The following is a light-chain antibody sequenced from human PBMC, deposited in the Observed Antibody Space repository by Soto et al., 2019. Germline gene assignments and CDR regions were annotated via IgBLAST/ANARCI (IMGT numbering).Light chain of an antibody. Sequence: IVVTQSPATLSVSPGERATLSCRASQGVGSNLAWYQQRPGQAPRLLIYDASTRATGIPDRFSGSGSGTEFTLTISSLQSEDFAVYYCHHFGSLPETFGQGTNVE. J-gene: IGKJ1*01. CDR2: DAS. CDR1: QGVGSN. V-gene: IGKV3-15*01. CDR3: HHFGSLPET.